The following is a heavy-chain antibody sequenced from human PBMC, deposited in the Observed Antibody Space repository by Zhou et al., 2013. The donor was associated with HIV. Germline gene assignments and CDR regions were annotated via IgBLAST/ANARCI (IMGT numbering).Heavy chain of an antibody. CDR2: MNPNSGNT. CDR1: GYTFTSYD. V-gene: IGHV1-8*01. Sequence: QVQLVQSGAEVKKPGASVKVSCKASGYTFTSYDINWVRQATGQGLEWMGWMNPNSGNTGYAQKFQGRVTMTRNTSISTAYMELSSLRSEDTAVYYCARGSYPKLRYFDWSNGMDVWGQGTTVTVSS. CDR3: ARGSYPKLRYFDWSNGMDV. J-gene: IGHJ6*02. D-gene: IGHD3-9*01.